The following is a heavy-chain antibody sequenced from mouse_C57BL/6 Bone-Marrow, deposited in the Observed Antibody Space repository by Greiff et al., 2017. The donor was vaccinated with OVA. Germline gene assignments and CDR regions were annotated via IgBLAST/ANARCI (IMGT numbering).Heavy chain of an antibody. CDR3: ARRDGYYWYFDD. Sequence: QVQLQQPGAELVRPGSSVKLSCKASGYTFTSYWMHWVKQRPIQGLEWIGNIDPSDSDTHYNHKFKDQATLTVDKSSSTAYMQLSSLTSEDSAVYYCARRDGYYWYFDDWGTGTTVTVSS. D-gene: IGHD2-3*01. V-gene: IGHV1-52*01. CDR1: GYTFTSYW. CDR2: IDPSDSDT. J-gene: IGHJ1*03.